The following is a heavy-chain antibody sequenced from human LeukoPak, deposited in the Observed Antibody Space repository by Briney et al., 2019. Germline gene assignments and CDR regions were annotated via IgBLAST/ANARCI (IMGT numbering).Heavy chain of an antibody. D-gene: IGHD6-6*01. V-gene: IGHV3-20*04. CDR3: ARVMYSSSFAAPGDWFDP. CDR1: GFTFDDYG. Sequence: PGGSLRLSCAASGFTFDDYGMSWVRQAPGKGLELVSGINWNGGSTGYADSVKGRFTISRDNAKNSLYLQMNSLRAEDTALYYCARVMYSSSFAAPGDWFDPWGQGTLVTVSS. J-gene: IGHJ5*02. CDR2: INWNGGST.